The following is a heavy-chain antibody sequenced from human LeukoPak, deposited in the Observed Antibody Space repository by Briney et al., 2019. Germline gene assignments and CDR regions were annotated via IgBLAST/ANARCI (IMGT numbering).Heavy chain of an antibody. CDR2: INHSGST. J-gene: IGHJ6*02. D-gene: IGHD6-13*01. CDR1: GGSFSGYY. Sequence: SETLSLTCAVYGGSFSGYYWSWIRQPPGKGLEWIGEINHSGSTNYNPSLKSRVTISVDTSKNQFFLKLSSVTAADTAVYYCARGSRSLIAAAVYYYYYYGVDVWGQGITVTVSS. CDR3: ARGSRSLIAAAVYYYYYYGVDV. V-gene: IGHV4-34*01.